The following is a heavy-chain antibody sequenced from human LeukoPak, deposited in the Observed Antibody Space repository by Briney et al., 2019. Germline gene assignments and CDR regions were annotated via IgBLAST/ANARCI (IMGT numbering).Heavy chain of an antibody. J-gene: IGHJ4*02. CDR1: GGSIRISNYY. V-gene: IGHV4-39*07. CDR3: VRHRIPYGDGVDS. Sequence: SETLSLTCTVSGGSIRISNYYWGLIRQPPGKGLEWIGSIYYSGSTSYNPSLKSRVTISVDTSKNQFSLKVSSVTAADTAVYYCVRHRIPYGDGVDSWGQGTLVTLSS. CDR2: IYYSGST. D-gene: IGHD4-17*01.